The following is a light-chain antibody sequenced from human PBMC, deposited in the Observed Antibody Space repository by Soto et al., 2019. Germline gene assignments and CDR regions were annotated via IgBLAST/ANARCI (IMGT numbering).Light chain of an antibody. CDR1: QSVSSSH. J-gene: IGKJ5*01. V-gene: IGKV3-20*01. Sequence: EIVLTQSPGTLSLSPGERATLSCRASQSVSSSHLAWYQQKPGQAPRLLIYGASSRATGIPDRFSGSGSGTDFTLTISRLEPEDFAVYYCQQYDSSPITFGQGTRLESK. CDR2: GAS. CDR3: QQYDSSPIT.